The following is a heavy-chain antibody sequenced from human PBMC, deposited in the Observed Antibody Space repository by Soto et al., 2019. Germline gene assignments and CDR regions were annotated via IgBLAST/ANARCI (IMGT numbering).Heavy chain of an antibody. CDR3: AREGIVATGVYFDY. D-gene: IGHD5-12*01. CDR1: GFTVSSNY. CDR2: IYSGGST. V-gene: IGHV3-66*01. Sequence: EVQLVESGGGLVQPGGSLRLSCAASGFTVSSNYMSWVRQAPGKGLEWGSVIYSGGSTYYADSVKGRFTISRDNSKNTLYLQVYILGAEATAVYYCAREGIVATGVYFDYWGQGTLVTVSS. J-gene: IGHJ4*02.